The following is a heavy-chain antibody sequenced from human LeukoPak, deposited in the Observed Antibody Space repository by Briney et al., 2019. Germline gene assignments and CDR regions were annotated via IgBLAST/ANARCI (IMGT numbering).Heavy chain of an antibody. V-gene: IGHV3-11*01. D-gene: IGHD5-24*01. CDR2: IRSSGSTK. Sequence: GGSLRLSCAVSGFTFSDHYMSWIRQAPGKGLEWVSYIRSSGSTKYYADSVKGRFTISRDNAKNSLYLQMNSLRAEDTAVYYCAKSGYNRFDYWGQGTRVTVSS. J-gene: IGHJ4*02. CDR1: GFTFSDHY. CDR3: AKSGYNRFDY.